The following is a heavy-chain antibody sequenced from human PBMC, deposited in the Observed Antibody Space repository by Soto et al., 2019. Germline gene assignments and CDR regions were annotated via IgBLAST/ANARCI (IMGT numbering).Heavy chain of an antibody. J-gene: IGHJ6*01. V-gene: IGHV1-69*02. CDR1: GGTFSSYT. D-gene: IGHD3-22*01. CDR3: GGGDVNGDDYYLRV. Sequence: QVQLVQSGAEVKKPGSSVKVSCKASGGTFSSYTISWVRQAPGQGLEWMGRIIPIPGIANYAQKFQGRVTITADKSTSVAYMVLSSLRSEDAAVYYWGGGDVNGDDYYLRVCGKGATVIVCS. CDR2: IIPIPGIA.